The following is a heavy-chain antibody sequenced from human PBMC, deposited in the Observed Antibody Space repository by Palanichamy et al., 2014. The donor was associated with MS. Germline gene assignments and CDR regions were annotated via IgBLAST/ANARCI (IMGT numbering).Heavy chain of an antibody. CDR3: ARGGAARPDY. CDR1: GFTFSNYG. D-gene: IGHD6-6*01. J-gene: IGHJ4*02. CDR2: ISSSSNTK. V-gene: IGHV3-48*04. Sequence: EVQLVESGGGLVQPGGSLRLSCAASGFTFSNYGMNWVRQAPGKGFEWVSYISSSSNTKNYADSMKGRFTIYRDNAKNSLFLQMNSLRAEDTAIYYCARGGAARPDYWGQGTLVTVSS.